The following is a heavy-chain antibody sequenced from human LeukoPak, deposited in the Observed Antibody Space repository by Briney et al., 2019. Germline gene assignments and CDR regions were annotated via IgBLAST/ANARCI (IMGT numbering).Heavy chain of an antibody. V-gene: IGHV3-23*01. Sequence: GGSLRLSCAASGFTFSSYAMHWVRQAPGKGLEWVSAISGSGGSTYYADSVKGRFTISRDNSKNTLYLQMNSLRAEDTAVYYCAKPSQARSGSYGYWGQGTLVTVSS. D-gene: IGHD1-26*01. CDR1: GFTFSSYA. J-gene: IGHJ4*02. CDR2: ISGSGGST. CDR3: AKPSQARSGSYGY.